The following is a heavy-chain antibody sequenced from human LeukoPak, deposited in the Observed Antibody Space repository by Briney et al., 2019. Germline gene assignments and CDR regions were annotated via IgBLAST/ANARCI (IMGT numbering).Heavy chain of an antibody. CDR2: ISRDESNK. J-gene: IGHJ6*02. D-gene: IGHD6-19*01. CDR1: GFFVTTYG. Sequence: GGSLRLSCAASGFFVTTYGIHWVRQAPGKGLEWVAVISRDESNKYYGDSVKGRFTISRDNSKNTLYLHMNSLRAEDTAVYYCARGKGLVLSYYYYGMDVWGQGTTVTVSS. V-gene: IGHV3-30*03. CDR3: ARGKGLVLSYYYYGMDV.